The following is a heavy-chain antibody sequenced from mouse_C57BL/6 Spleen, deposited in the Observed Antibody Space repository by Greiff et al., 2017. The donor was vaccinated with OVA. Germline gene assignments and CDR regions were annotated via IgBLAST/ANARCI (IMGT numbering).Heavy chain of an antibody. D-gene: IGHD1-1*01. CDR2: IYPGDGDT. Sequence: QVQLQQSGPELVKPGASVKISCKASGYAFSSSWMNWVKQRPGKGLEWIGRIYPGDGDTNYNGKFKGKATLTADKSSSTAYMQLSSLTSEDSAVYFCAREGTTVVASFDYWGQGTTLTVSS. V-gene: IGHV1-82*01. CDR1: GYAFSSSW. CDR3: AREGTTVVASFDY. J-gene: IGHJ2*01.